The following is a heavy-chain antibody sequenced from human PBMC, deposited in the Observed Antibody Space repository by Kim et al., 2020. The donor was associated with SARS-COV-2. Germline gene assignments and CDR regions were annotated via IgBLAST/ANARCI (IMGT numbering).Heavy chain of an antibody. D-gene: IGHD6-13*01. CDR2: ISYDGSNT. Sequence: GGSLRLSCAASVFTFSDYGIHWVRQAPGKGLEWVAIISYDGSNTYYADSVKGRFTISRDNSKNTLYLEINSLRAEDTAVYYCVRDVVAAAGTFFNTYFELWGRGTLVTVSS. CDR3: VRDVVAAAGTFFNTYFEL. V-gene: IGHV3-33*05. J-gene: IGHJ2*01. CDR1: VFTFSDYG.